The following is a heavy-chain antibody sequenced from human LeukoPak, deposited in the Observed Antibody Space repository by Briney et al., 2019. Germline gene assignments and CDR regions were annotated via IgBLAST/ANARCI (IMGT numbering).Heavy chain of an antibody. D-gene: IGHD3-3*01. Sequence: ASVKVSCKASGYTFTSYYMHWVRQAPGQGLEWMGIINPSGGSTSYAQKFQGRVTMTRDMSTSTVYMVLSSLRSEDTAVYYCARDGYDFWSGYQNYYYYMDVWGKGTTVTVSS. J-gene: IGHJ6*03. V-gene: IGHV1-46*01. CDR3: ARDGYDFWSGYQNYYYYMDV. CDR1: GYTFTSYY. CDR2: INPSGGST.